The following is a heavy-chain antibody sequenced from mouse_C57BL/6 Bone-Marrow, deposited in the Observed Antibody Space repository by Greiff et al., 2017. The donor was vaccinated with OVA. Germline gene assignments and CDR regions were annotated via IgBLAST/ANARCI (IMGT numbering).Heavy chain of an antibody. D-gene: IGHD1-1*01. CDR2: IDPSDSYT. CDR3: ARDYYGSSSYYFDY. V-gene: IGHV1-69*01. J-gene: IGHJ2*01. Sequence: VQLQQPGAELVMPGASVKLSCKASGYTFTSYWMHWVKQRPGQGLEWIGEIDPSDSYTNYTQKFKGKATLTVDKSSSTAYMQLSSLTSEDSAVYDGARDYYGSSSYYFDYWGQGTTLTVSS. CDR1: GYTFTSYW.